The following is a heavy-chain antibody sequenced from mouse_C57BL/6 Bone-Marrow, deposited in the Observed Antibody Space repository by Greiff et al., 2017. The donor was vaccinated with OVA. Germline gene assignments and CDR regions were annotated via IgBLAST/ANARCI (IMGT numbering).Heavy chain of an antibody. Sequence: QVHVKQSGAELVKPGASVKMSCKASGYTFTSYWITWVKQRPGQGLEWIGDIYPGSGSTNYNEKFKSKATLTVDTSSSTAYMQLSSLTSEDSAVYDCARPHYYGSSSLDYWGQGTTLTVSS. J-gene: IGHJ2*01. D-gene: IGHD1-1*01. V-gene: IGHV1-55*01. CDR3: ARPHYYGSSSLDY. CDR2: IYPGSGST. CDR1: GYTFTSYW.